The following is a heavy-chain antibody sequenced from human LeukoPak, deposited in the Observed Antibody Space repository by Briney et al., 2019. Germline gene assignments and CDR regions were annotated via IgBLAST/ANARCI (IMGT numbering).Heavy chain of an antibody. CDR3: AGLVGRYSSGLYYYYFDY. V-gene: IGHV4-4*02. CDR1: GDSINSLDL. CDR2: MYLSGTT. Sequence: PSGTLSLTCTVSGDSINSLDLWSWVRQPPGKGLEWIGEMYLSGTTHSNPSVKSRVTISIDKSKNQFFLNLSSVTAADTAVYYCAGLVGRYSSGLYYYYFDYWGQGTLVTVSS. D-gene: IGHD3-22*01. J-gene: IGHJ4*02.